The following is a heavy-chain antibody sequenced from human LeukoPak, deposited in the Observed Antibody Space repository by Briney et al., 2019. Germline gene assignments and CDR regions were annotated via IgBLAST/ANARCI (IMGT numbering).Heavy chain of an antibody. CDR3: AKDGNVEIEPQWLPPAPPYYFDS. CDR2: ISSSGSTI. V-gene: IGHV3-48*01. CDR1: GFTFSSYG. Sequence: GGSLRLSCAASGFTFSSYGMNWVRQAPGKGLEWVSYISSSGSTIYYADSVKGRFTISRDNSKNTLNLQMNSLRAEDTAVYYCAKDGNVEIEPQWLPPAPPYYFDSWGQGTLVTVSS. D-gene: IGHD3-22*01. J-gene: IGHJ4*02.